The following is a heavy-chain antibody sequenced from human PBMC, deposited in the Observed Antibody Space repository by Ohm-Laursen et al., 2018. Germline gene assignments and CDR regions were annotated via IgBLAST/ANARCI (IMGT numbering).Heavy chain of an antibody. D-gene: IGHD4-23*01. CDR1: GGSISSYY. J-gene: IGHJ1*01. CDR3: ARGSNEYGGLYFPH. CDR2: ISYTGYT. Sequence: SDTLSLTCIVSGGSISSYYWSWIRQPPGKGLEWIGHISYTGYTSYKSSLKSRVTISLDTSRKHFSLRLTSLAAADTAVYYCARGSNEYGGLYFPHWGQGTLVTVSS. V-gene: IGHV4-59*07.